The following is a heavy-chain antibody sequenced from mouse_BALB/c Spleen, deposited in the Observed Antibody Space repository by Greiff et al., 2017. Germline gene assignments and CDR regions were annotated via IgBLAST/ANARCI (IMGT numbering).Heavy chain of an antibody. CDR3: ARNGNYPLYWYFDV. J-gene: IGHJ1*01. V-gene: IGHV1S29*02. CDR1: GYTFTDYN. CDR2: IYPYNGGT. Sequence: VQLKESGPELVKPGASVKISCKASGYTFTDYNMHWVKQSHGKSLEWIGYIYPYNGGTGYNQKFKSKATLTVDNSSSTAYMELRSLTSEDSAVYYCARNGNYPLYWYFDVWGAGTTVTVSS. D-gene: IGHD2-1*01.